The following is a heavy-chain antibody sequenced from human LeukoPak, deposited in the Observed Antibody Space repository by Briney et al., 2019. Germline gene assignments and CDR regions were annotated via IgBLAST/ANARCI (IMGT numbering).Heavy chain of an antibody. CDR2: IWYDGSNK. CDR1: GFTFSSYG. Sequence: GGSLGLSCAASGFTFSSYGMHWVRQAPGKGLEWVAVIWYDGSNKYYADSVKGRFTVSRDNGKNSLYLQMNSLTAEDTAVYYCARYRDWHFDFWAQGTLVIVSS. V-gene: IGHV3-33*01. CDR3: ARYRDWHFDF. J-gene: IGHJ5*01. D-gene: IGHD2-21*02.